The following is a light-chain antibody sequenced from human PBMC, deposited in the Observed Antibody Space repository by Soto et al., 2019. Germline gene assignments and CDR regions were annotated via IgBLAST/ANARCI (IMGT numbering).Light chain of an antibody. J-gene: IGKJ1*01. V-gene: IGKV3-20*01. Sequence: EVVLTQSPGTLCLSPGERATLSCRASQSVSGSDLAWYQQKPGQPPRLLIYDSSTRATGFPDRFSGSGSGTDFTLTIIRLEPEDFAVYYCQQYDISPWTFGQGTKVDIK. CDR3: QQYDISPWT. CDR2: DSS. CDR1: QSVSGSD.